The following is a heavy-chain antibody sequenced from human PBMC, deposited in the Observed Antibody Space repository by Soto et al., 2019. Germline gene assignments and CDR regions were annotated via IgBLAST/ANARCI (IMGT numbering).Heavy chain of an antibody. CDR3: ARDRADIAAAGTIGWFDP. V-gene: IGHV4-59*01. CDR1: GASISSYY. CDR2: IYYSGST. Sequence: PPETLSLTCTVSGASISSYYWSWIRQPPGKGLEWIGYIYYSGSTNYNPSLKSRVTISVDTSKNQFSLKLSSVTAADTAVYYCARDRADIAAAGTIGWFDPWGQGTLVTVSS. J-gene: IGHJ5*02. D-gene: IGHD6-13*01.